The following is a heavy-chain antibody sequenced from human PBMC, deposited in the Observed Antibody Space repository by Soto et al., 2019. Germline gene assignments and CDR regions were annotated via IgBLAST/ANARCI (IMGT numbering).Heavy chain of an antibody. CDR2: INPSGGST. CDR1: GNTFTSYY. CDR3: ARERITMVRGSEGGFDP. J-gene: IGHJ5*02. D-gene: IGHD3-10*01. V-gene: IGHV1-46*01. Sequence: ASLTVFCKASGNTFTSYYMHWVRQTPGQGLEWMGIINPSGGSTSYAQKFQGRVTMTRDTSTSTVYMELSSLRSEDTAVYYCARERITMVRGSEGGFDPWGQGTLVTVSS.